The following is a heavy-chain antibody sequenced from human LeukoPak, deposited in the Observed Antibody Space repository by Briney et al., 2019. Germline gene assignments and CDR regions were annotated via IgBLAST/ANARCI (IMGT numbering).Heavy chain of an antibody. CDR2: ISYDGSNK. V-gene: IGHV3-30*18. CDR3: AKGVPAAKSDAFDI. CDR1: GYTFSSYG. Sequence: GRSLRLSCAASGYTFSSYGMHWVRQAPGKGLEWVAVISYDGSNKYYADSVKGRFTISRDNSKNTLYLQMNSLRAEDTAVYYCAKGVPAAKSDAFDIWGQGTMVTVSS. J-gene: IGHJ3*02. D-gene: IGHD2-2*01.